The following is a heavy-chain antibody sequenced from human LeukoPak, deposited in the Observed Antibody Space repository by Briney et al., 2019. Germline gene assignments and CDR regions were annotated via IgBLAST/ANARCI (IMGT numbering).Heavy chain of an antibody. D-gene: IGHD4-23*01. J-gene: IGHJ4*02. CDR2: MFYGETN. Sequence: SETLSLTCTVSGDSISRSGFYWGWIRQPPGKGLEWIGSMFYGETNSYNPSLKSRVIISLDTSKNQFSLNLNSVTAADTAVYYRARLGRSRNDGTQYWGQGTLVTVSS. V-gene: IGHV4-39*01. CDR1: GDSISRSGFY. CDR3: ARLGRSRNDGTQY.